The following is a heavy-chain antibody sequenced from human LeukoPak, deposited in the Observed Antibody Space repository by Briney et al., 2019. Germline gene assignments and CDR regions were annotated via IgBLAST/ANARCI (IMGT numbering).Heavy chain of an antibody. CDR1: GYTFTSYY. J-gene: IGHJ3*02. D-gene: IGHD3-9*01. V-gene: IGHV1-46*01. CDR2: INPSGGST. CDR3: ASITIFDDAFDI. Sequence: ASVKVSCKASGYTFTSYYMHWVRQAPGQGLEWMGIINPSGGSTSYAQKFQGRVTMTRDMSTSTVYMELSSLRSEDTAVYYCASITIFDDAFDIWGQGTMVTVSS.